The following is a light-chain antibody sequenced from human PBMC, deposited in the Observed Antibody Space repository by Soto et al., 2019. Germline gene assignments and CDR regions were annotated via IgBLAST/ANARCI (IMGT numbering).Light chain of an antibody. J-gene: IGKJ2*01. V-gene: IGKV1-5*03. CDR1: QSISNW. Sequence: DIPMTQSPSTLSASVGDTVTITCRASQSISNWLAWYQQKPGQAPKLLIHKASTLESGVPSRFSGSGSGTEFTLTISSLQPDDFATFYCQQYDRCPYTFGQGTKLEIK. CDR3: QQYDRCPYT. CDR2: KAS.